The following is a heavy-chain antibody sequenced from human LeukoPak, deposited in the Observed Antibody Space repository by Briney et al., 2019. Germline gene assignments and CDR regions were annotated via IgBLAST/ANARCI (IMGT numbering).Heavy chain of an antibody. V-gene: IGHV1-46*01. J-gene: IGHJ6*02. CDR3: AREPRTDYSSGWGGDYGMDV. CDR1: GYTLTSYY. D-gene: IGHD6-19*01. Sequence: ASVNVSCTASGYTLTSYYMHWVREAPGQGVEWLGVINPSGGSTSYAQTFQGRVTMTRDTSTSTVYMELSSLRSEDTAVYYCAREPRTDYSSGWGGDYGMDVWGQGTTVTVSS. CDR2: INPSGGST.